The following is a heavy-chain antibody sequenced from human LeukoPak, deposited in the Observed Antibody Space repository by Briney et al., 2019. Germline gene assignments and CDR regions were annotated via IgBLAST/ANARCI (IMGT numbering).Heavy chain of an antibody. CDR1: GCTFSGSA. J-gene: IGHJ4*02. CDR2: IRSKANSYET. Sequence: GGSLRLSCAASGCTFSGSAMHWVRQASGKGLEWVGRIRSKANSYETAYAASVKGRFTIYTNDSKNTAYLQMNSLKTEDTAVYYCTSRKALGYCSGGSCQDYWGQGTLVTVSS. D-gene: IGHD2-15*01. V-gene: IGHV3-73*01. CDR3: TSRKALGYCSGGSCQDY.